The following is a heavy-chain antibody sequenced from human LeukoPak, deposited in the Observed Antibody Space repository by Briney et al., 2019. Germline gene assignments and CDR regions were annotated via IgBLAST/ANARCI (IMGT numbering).Heavy chain of an antibody. CDR3: ARAGSGSYPY. Sequence: PSQTLSLTCTVSGGSISNGDYYWSWIRQPPGKGLEWIGYIYYSGSTHYNPSLKSRVTISVDTSKNQFSLKLSSVTAADTAVYYCARAGSGSYPYWGQGTLVTVFS. V-gene: IGHV4-30-4*01. J-gene: IGHJ4*02. CDR1: GGSISNGDYY. D-gene: IGHD3-10*01. CDR2: IYYSGST.